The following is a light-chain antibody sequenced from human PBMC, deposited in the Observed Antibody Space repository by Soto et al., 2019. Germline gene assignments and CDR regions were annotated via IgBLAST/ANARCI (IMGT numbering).Light chain of an antibody. CDR1: SSNIGAGYD. CDR3: QSWASSLSGVV. J-gene: IGLJ3*02. Sequence: QSVLTQPPSVSGAPGQRVTISCTGSSSNIGAGYDVHWYQQLPGTAPKLLFYGNSNRPSGVPDRFSGSKSGTSASLAITGLQAEDEADYYCQSWASSLSGVVFGGGTKVTVL. V-gene: IGLV1-40*01. CDR2: GNS.